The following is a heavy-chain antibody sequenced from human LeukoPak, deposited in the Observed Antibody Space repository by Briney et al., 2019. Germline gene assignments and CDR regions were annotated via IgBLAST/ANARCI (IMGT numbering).Heavy chain of an antibody. D-gene: IGHD3-16*01. J-gene: IGHJ4*02. CDR1: GGSISSYY. CDR2: IYYSGST. V-gene: IGHV4-59*01. Sequence: SETLSLTCTVSGGSISSYYWSWIRQPPGKGLEWIGYIYYSGSTNYNPSLKSRVTISVDTSKSQFSLKLSSVTAADTAVYYCARLGGDGYFDYWGQGTLVTVSS. CDR3: ARLGGDGYFDY.